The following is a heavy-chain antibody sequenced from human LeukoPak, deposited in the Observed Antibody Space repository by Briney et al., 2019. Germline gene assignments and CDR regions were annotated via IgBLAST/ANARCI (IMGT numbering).Heavy chain of an antibody. CDR1: GFTFNTHW. J-gene: IGHJ4*02. Sequence: PGGSLRLSCTGSGFTFNTHWMTWVRQAPGKGLEWVANLNGDGSVNGYADSVKGRFTISRDNAKNSLYLQMNSLRVDDTAVYYCTRNSGFYRLGYWGQGSLVTVPS. CDR3: TRNSGFYRLGY. CDR2: LNGDGSVN. D-gene: IGHD6-19*01. V-gene: IGHV3-7*01.